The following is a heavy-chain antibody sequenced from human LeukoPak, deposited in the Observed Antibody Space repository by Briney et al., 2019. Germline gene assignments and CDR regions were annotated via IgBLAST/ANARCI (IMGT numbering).Heavy chain of an antibody. CDR1: GGTFSSYA. V-gene: IGHV1-69*04. CDR3: ARELNFWFDP. D-gene: IGHD4/OR15-4a*01. Sequence: ASVKVSCKASGGTFSSYAISWVRQAPGQGLEWMGRIIPTFGIANYAQKFQGRVTITADKSTSTAYMELSSLRSEDTAVYYCARELNFWFDPWGQGTLVTVSS. J-gene: IGHJ5*02. CDR2: IIPTFGIA.